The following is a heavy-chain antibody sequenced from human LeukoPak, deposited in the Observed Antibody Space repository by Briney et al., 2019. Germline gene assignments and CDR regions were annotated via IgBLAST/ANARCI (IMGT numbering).Heavy chain of an antibody. J-gene: IGHJ6*02. CDR2: IYSGGST. Sequence: TGGSLRLSCAASGFTVSSNYMSWVRQAPGKGLEWVSVIYSGGSTYYADSVKGRFTISRDNSKNTLYLQMNSLRAEDTAVYYCARVLAARPGYYGMDVWGQGTTVTVSS. D-gene: IGHD6-6*01. CDR1: GFTVSSNY. V-gene: IGHV3-66*01. CDR3: ARVLAARPGYYGMDV.